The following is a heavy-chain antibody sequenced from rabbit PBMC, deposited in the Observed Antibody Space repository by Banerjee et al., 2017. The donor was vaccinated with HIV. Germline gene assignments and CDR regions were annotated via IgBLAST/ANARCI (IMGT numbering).Heavy chain of an antibody. J-gene: IGHJ4*01. CDR3: AREAPGGDFNL. V-gene: IGHV1S45*01. CDR1: GFSFSNKYV. Sequence: QEQLEESGGGLVQPEGSLTLTCTASGFSFSNKYVMCWVRQAPGKGLEYIGYINGGGSTQYASWAKGRFTISKTSSTTVTLQMTSLTAAETATYFCAREAPGGDFNLWSPGTLVTVS. CDR2: INGGGST.